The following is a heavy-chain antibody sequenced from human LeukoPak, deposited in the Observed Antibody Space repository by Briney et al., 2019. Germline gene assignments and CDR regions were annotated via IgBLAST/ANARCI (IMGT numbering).Heavy chain of an antibody. V-gene: IGHV3-69-1*01. Sequence: PGGSLRLSCAASGFTFSDFWMSWVRQAPGKGLEWVSSISSSSYIYHADSVKGRSTISRDNAKNSLYLQMNSLRAEDTAVYYCARESAEAFDIWGQGTMVTVSS. CDR3: ARESAEAFDI. CDR1: GFTFSDFW. J-gene: IGHJ3*02. CDR2: ISSSSYI.